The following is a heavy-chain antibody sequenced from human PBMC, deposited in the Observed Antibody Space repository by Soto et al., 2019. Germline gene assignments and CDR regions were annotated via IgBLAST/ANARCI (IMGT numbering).Heavy chain of an antibody. D-gene: IGHD2-2*01. V-gene: IGHV1-3*01. CDR1: GYTFTNYA. Sequence: ASVKVSCKASGYTFTNYAMHWVRQAPGQRLEWMGWINAGNGNTKYSQKFQGRVTITRDTSASTAYMELSSLRSEDTAVYYCVRLQGYCITTGCYGHYAMDVWGQGTTVTVSS. CDR3: VRLQGYCITTGCYGHYAMDV. J-gene: IGHJ6*02. CDR2: INAGNGNT.